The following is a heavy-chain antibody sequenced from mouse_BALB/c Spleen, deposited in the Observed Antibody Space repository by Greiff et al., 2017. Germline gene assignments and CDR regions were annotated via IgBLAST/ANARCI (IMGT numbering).Heavy chain of an antibody. J-gene: IGHJ4*01. Sequence: DVKLVESGGGLVQPGGSLKLSCAASGFTFSSYGMSWVRQTPDKRLELVATINSNGGSTYYPDSVKGRFTISRDNAKNTLYLQMSSLKSEDTAMYYCAREGYGYDGYYAMDYWGQGTSVTVSS. CDR1: GFTFSSYG. D-gene: IGHD2-2*01. CDR3: AREGYGYDGYYAMDY. V-gene: IGHV5-6-3*01. CDR2: INSNGGST.